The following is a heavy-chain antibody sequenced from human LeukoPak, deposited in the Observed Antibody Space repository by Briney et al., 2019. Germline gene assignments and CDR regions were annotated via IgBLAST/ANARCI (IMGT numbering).Heavy chain of an antibody. Sequence: ASVKVSCKASGYTFTSYGISWVRQAPGQGLEWMGWISSYNGNTDFAQKFQGRVSMTTDTSTSTAYMELRSLRSDDTAVYYCARDPTPFIGTMIVQFDSWGQGTLVTVSS. CDR1: GYTFTSYG. V-gene: IGHV1-18*01. CDR3: ARDPTPFIGTMIVQFDS. D-gene: IGHD3-22*01. CDR2: ISSYNGNT. J-gene: IGHJ4*02.